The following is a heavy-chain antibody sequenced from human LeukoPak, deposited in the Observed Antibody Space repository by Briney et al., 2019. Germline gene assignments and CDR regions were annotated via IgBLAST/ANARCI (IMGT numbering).Heavy chain of an antibody. CDR2: FRESGGIT. V-gene: IGHV3-23*01. D-gene: IGHD6-19*01. CDR1: GFTLCAYA. CDR3: AKDAAVAGIQFYF. J-gene: IGHJ4*01. Sequence: PRRSLRLSPAPSGFTLCAYAMSWVSEAPGKGVQRGSAFRESGGITYSTDSVKGRFTISRDNSQNTLYLQMNSLRAEHTASYFSAKDAAVAGIQFYFWGHGALVTVSS.